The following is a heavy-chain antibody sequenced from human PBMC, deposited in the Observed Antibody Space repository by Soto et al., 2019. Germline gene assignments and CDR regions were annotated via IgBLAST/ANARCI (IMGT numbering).Heavy chain of an antibody. CDR1: GYSFTGYY. J-gene: IGHJ6*02. Sequence: ASVKVSCKASGYSFTGYYMHWVRQAPGQGLEWMGVLNPSGTGATYAQNFQGRVTMTRDTSTSTVYMELSSLRSEDTAIYYCAREFTHYYGMDVWGQGTTVTV. V-gene: IGHV1-46*01. CDR2: LNPSGTGA. CDR3: AREFTHYYGMDV.